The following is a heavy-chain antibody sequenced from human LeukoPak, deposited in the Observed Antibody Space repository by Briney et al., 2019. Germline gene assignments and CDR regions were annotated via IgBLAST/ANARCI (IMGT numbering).Heavy chain of an antibody. CDR3: VRDSGGSSWSPPLDY. CDR2: ITPSSTYI. D-gene: IGHD2-2*01. V-gene: IGHV3-21*01. J-gene: IGHJ4*02. CDR1: GFTFDDYN. Sequence: GGSLGLSCAASGFTFDDYNMSWVRQAPGRGLECVSSITPSSTYIAYADSVKGRFTISRDNANNSLYLHMNSLRLEDTAIYYCVRDSGGSSWSPPLDYWGQGILVTVSS.